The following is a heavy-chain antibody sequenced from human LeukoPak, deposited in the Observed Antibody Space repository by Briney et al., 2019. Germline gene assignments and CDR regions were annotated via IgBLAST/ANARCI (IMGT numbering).Heavy chain of an antibody. D-gene: IGHD3-22*01. Sequence: SETLSLTCAVYGGSLSGYYWSWIRQPPGKGLEWIGEINHSGSTNYNPSLKSRVTISVDTSKNQFSLKLSSVTAADTAVYYCARGPYYYDSSGNFDYWGQGTLVTVSS. CDR2: INHSGST. CDR1: GGSLSGYY. J-gene: IGHJ4*02. CDR3: ARGPYYYDSSGNFDY. V-gene: IGHV4-34*01.